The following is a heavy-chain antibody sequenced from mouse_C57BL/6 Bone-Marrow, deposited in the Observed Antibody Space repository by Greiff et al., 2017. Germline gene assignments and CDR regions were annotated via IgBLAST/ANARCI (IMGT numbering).Heavy chain of an antibody. J-gene: IGHJ4*01. D-gene: IGHD2-5*01. CDR1: GYTFTSYW. CDR2: IDPSDSYT. Sequence: QVQLQQPGAELVRPGTSVKLSCKASGYTFTSYWMHWVKQRPGQGLEWIGVIDPSDSYTNYNQKFKGKATLTVDTSSSTAYMQLSSLTSEDSAVYYCARQDPTYYSNYGDAMDYWGQGTSVTVSS. V-gene: IGHV1-59*01. CDR3: ARQDPTYYSNYGDAMDY.